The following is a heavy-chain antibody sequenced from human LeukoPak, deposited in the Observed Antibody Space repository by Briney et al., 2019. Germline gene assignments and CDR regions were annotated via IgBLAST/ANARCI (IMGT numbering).Heavy chain of an antibody. V-gene: IGHV4-34*01. J-gene: IGHJ4*02. CDR2: INHSGST. CDR1: GGSFSGYY. CDR3: ARAYPRIGKDY. D-gene: IGHD2/OR15-2a*01. Sequence: SETLSLTCAVYGGSFSGYYWSWIRQPPGKGLEWIEEINHSGSTNYNPSLKSRVTISVDTSKNQFSLKLSSVTAADTAVYYCARAYPRIGKDYWGQGTLVTVSS.